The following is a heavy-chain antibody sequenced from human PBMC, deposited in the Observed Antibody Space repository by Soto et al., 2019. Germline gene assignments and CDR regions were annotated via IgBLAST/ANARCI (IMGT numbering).Heavy chain of an antibody. CDR1: GGTFSSYT. CDR3: AREEYYYGSGAFFDY. D-gene: IGHD3-10*01. J-gene: IGHJ4*02. Sequence: QVQLVQSGAEVKKPGSSVKVSCKASGGTFSSYTISWVRQAPGQGLEWMGRIIPILGIANYAQKFQGRVTITADKSTSTAYMALSSLSSEDTAVYYCAREEYYYGSGAFFDYWGQGTLVTVSS. CDR2: IIPILGIA. V-gene: IGHV1-69*08.